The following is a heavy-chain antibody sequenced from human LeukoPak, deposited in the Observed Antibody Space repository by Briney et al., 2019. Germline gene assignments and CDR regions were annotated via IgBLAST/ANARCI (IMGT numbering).Heavy chain of an antibody. D-gene: IGHD1-26*01. CDR3: AKDRTQYSGSYYSY. V-gene: IGHV4-4*02. Sequence: SETLSLTCAVSGDSISSRNWWNWVRQSPGKGLDWVGEISHGGITKYNPSPKNRVTISKDNSRNEFSLKLNSVTAADTAVYYCAKDRTQYSGSYYSYWGQGTLVTVSS. CDR1: GDSISSRNW. CDR2: ISHGGIT. J-gene: IGHJ4*02.